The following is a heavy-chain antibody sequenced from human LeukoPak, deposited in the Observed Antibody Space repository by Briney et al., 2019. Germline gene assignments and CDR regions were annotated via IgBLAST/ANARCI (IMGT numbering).Heavy chain of an antibody. J-gene: IGHJ3*02. V-gene: IGHV3-23*01. CDR1: GFTLSSYN. D-gene: IGHD2-2*01. CDR3: GSSTRFGKFDI. Sequence: PGGSLRLSCAASGFTLSSYNMNWVRQAPGKGLEWVSAISGSGGSTYYADSVKGRFTISRDNSKNTLYLQMNSLRAEDTAVYYCGSSTRFGKFDIWGQGTMVTVSS. CDR2: ISGSGGST.